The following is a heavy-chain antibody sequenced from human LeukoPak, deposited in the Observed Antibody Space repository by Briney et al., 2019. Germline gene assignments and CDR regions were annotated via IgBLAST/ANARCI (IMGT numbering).Heavy chain of an antibody. CDR2: ISASGGNT. D-gene: IGHD6-13*01. Sequence: GGSLRLSCAASGFTFSSYSMNWVRQAPGKGLEWVSTISASGGNTFYADSVKGRFTISRDNSKNTLHLQMNSLRAEDTAVYYCAKDGRVEQQLYYFDYWGQGALVTVSS. CDR3: AKDGRVEQQLYYFDY. V-gene: IGHV3-23*01. CDR1: GFTFSSYS. J-gene: IGHJ4*02.